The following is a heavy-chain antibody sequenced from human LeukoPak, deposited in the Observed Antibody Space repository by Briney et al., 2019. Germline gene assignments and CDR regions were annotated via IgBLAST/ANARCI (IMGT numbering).Heavy chain of an antibody. CDR3: ARAPTHGGKFVTYYYMDV. V-gene: IGHV1-8*01. Sequence: ASVKVSCKASGYTFTSYDINWVRQATGQGLEWMGWMNPNSGNTGYAQKFQGRVTMTRNTSISTAYMELSSLRSEDTAVYYCARAPTHGGKFVTYYYMDVWGKGTTVTVSS. D-gene: IGHD2-15*01. CDR2: MNPNSGNT. CDR1: GYTFTSYD. J-gene: IGHJ6*03.